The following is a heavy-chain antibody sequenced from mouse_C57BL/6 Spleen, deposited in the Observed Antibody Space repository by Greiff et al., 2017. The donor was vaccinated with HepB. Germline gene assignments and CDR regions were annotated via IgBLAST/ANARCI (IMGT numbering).Heavy chain of an antibody. CDR1: GFSLTSYG. V-gene: IGHV2-5*01. Sequence: QVQLKQSGPGLVQPSQSLSITCTVSGFSLTSYGVHWVRQSPGKGLEWLGVIWRGGSTDYNAAFMSRLSITKDNSKSQVFFKMNSLQADDTAIYYCAKKEEFYYYGSEGWYFDVWGTGTTVTVSS. CDR3: AKKEEFYYYGSEGWYFDV. D-gene: IGHD1-1*01. J-gene: IGHJ1*03. CDR2: IWRGGST.